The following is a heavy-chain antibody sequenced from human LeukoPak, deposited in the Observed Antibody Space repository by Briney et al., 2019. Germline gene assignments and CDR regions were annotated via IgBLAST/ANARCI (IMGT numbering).Heavy chain of an antibody. CDR2: ISAYNGNT. CDR1: GYTFPSYG. D-gene: IGHD3-16*02. Sequence: ASVKVSFKASGYTFPSYGISWVRQAPGQGLAWMGWISAYNGNTNYAQKLQGRVTMTTDTSTSTAYMELRSLRSDDTAVYYCARDYVWGSYRPTHDAFDIWGQGTMVTVSS. CDR3: ARDYVWGSYRPTHDAFDI. V-gene: IGHV1-18*01. J-gene: IGHJ3*02.